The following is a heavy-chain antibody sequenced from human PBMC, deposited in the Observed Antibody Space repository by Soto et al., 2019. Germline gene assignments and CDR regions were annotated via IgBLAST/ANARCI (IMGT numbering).Heavy chain of an antibody. Sequence: QLQLQESGPGLVKPSETLSLTCTVSGGSISSSSYFWGWIRQPPGKGLEWIGSIYYSGSTHYNPALKSRVTVSVDTSNNQFSLKLTSVTAADPAVYYCARHSSDFWFAPWGQGPPVTVSS. CDR3: ARHSSDFWFAP. D-gene: IGHD3-22*01. CDR1: GGSISSSSYF. V-gene: IGHV4-39*01. J-gene: IGHJ5*02. CDR2: IYYSGST.